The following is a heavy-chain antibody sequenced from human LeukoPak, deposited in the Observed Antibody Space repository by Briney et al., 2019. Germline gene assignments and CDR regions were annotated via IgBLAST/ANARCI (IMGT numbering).Heavy chain of an antibody. D-gene: IGHD2-2*01. V-gene: IGHV4-4*09. CDR2: IYTSGST. CDR1: GGSISSYY. CDR3: ARRHMGVVPAGYYYYMDV. J-gene: IGHJ6*03. Sequence: SETLSLTCTVSGGSISSYYWSWIRQPPGKGLEWIGYIYTSGSTNYNPSLKSRVTISVDTSKNQFSLKLSSVTAADTAVCYCARRHMGVVPAGYYYYMDVWGKGTTVTVSS.